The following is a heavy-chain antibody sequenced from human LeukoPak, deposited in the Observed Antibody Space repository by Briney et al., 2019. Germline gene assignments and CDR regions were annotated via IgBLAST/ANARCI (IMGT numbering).Heavy chain of an antibody. Sequence: SETLSLTCTVSGGSISSSSYYWGWIRQPPGKGLEWIGSIYYSGSTYYNPSLKSRVTISVDTSKNQFSLKLSSVTAADTAVYYCARAGGSLLWFGELGNWFDPWGQGTLVTVSS. CDR2: IYYSGST. D-gene: IGHD3-10*01. V-gene: IGHV4-39*07. CDR3: ARAGGSLLWFGELGNWFDP. CDR1: GGSISSSSYY. J-gene: IGHJ5*02.